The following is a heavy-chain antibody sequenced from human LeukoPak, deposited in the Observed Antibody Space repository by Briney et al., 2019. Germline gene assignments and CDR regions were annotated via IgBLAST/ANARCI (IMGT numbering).Heavy chain of an antibody. CDR1: GGSISSSSYS. CDR2: IYYSGST. CDR3: VRTEVSSGSEDY. V-gene: IGHV4-39*07. J-gene: IGHJ4*02. D-gene: IGHD6-19*01. Sequence: SETLSLTCTVSGGSISSSSYSWGWIRQPPGKGLEWIGSIYYSGSTYYNPSLKSRVTISLDTSKNQFSLKLSSVTAADTAVYYCVRTEVSSGSEDYWGQGTLVTVSS.